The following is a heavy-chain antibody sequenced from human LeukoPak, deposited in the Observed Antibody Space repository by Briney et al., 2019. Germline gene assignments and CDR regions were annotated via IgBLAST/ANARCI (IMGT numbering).Heavy chain of an antibody. CDR3: ARVRDYGDWSDTHHFDY. V-gene: IGHV1-18*01. Sequence: GASVKVSCKASGYTFTSYGISWVRRAAGQGLEWMGCSSAYSGNTNYAQKLQGRVTMTTDTSTSTAYMELRSLRSDDTAVYYCARVRDYGDWSDTHHFDYWGQGTLVTVSS. CDR1: GYTFTSYG. CDR2: SSAYSGNT. J-gene: IGHJ4*02. D-gene: IGHD4-17*01.